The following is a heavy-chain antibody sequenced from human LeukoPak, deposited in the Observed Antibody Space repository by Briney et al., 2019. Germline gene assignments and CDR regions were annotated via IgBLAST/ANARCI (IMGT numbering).Heavy chain of an antibody. Sequence: SETLSLTCAVYGGSFSGYYWGWIRQPPGKGLEWIGSIYYSVSTYSNPSLNSRVTLSVDTSKNQFSLKLTSVTAADTAVYYCARRGCISTTCYTAAEFYFDYWGQGTLVTVSS. CDR1: GGSFSGYY. V-gene: IGHV4-39*01. CDR3: ARRGCISTTCYTAAEFYFDY. D-gene: IGHD2-2*02. CDR2: IYYSVST. J-gene: IGHJ4*02.